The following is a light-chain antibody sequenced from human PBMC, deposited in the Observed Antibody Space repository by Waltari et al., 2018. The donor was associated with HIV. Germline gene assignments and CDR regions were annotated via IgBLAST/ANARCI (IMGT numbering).Light chain of an antibody. J-gene: IGKJ4*01. CDR3: LQYDYLPNLT. V-gene: IGKV1-33*01. CDR1: QDISNY. CDR2: DAS. Sequence: DIQMTQSPSSLSASVGDRVTITCQASQDISNYLNRDQQKPGQAPKLLIYDASTLETRVPSRFSASGSGTHFTFTISSLQPEDIATYYGLQYDYLPNLTFGGGTKVEIK.